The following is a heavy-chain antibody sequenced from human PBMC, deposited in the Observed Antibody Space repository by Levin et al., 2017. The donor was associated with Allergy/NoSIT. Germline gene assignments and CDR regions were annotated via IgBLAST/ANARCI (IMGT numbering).Heavy chain of an antibody. D-gene: IGHD6-13*01. CDR1: GFSLNNYA. CDR3: VRDPSIGSNWYHYMDV. J-gene: IGHJ6*03. CDR2: ISASSANI. Sequence: PGGSLRLSCATSGFSLNNYAMNWVRQAPGKGLEWVAYISASSANIHYADSVKGRFTVSRDNAKKSVVLQMTSLRVEDTAIYYCVRDPSIGSNWYHYMDVWGKGTTVTVSS. V-gene: IGHV3-48*01.